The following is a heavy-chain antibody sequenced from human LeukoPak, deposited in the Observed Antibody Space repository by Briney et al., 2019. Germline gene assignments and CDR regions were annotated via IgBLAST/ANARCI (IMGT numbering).Heavy chain of an antibody. D-gene: IGHD2-2*01. CDR3: ARDGTSTDDY. CDR2: ISGNNDNP. J-gene: IGHJ4*02. CDR1: GYTFSNFG. V-gene: IGHV1-18*01. Sequence: ASVKVSCKASGYTFSNFGISWVRQAPGQGLEWMGWISGNNDNPNYGQKFQGRLTVTTDSSTNTAYVELRNLRSDDTAVYYCARDGTSTDDYWGQGTPVTVSS.